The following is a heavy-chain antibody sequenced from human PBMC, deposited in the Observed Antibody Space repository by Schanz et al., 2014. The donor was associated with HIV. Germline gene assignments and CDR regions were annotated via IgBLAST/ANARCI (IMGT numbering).Heavy chain of an antibody. Sequence: VQLLDSGGGLVQPGGSLRLSCAASGFAFSNYAMSWVRQAPGKGLEWVSVISYDGRNKLYADSVKGRFTISRDNSKNTMYLKMNSLRVDDTAVYYCAKDRNYYDNRYLGKGNYYYYYGMDVWGQGTTVTVSS. CDR3: AKDRNYYDNRYLGKGNYYYYYGMDV. CDR1: GFAFSNYA. J-gene: IGHJ6*02. CDR2: ISYDGRNK. V-gene: IGHV3-30*18. D-gene: IGHD3-22*01.